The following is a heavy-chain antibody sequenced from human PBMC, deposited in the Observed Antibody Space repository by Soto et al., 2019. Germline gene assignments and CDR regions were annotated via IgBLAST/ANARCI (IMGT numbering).Heavy chain of an antibody. CDR1: GFTFSNAW. Sequence: GGSLRLSCAASGFTFSNAWMNWVRQAPGKGLEWVGRIKKRADGGTADHATPAKGRFTISRDDSKDTLYLQINSLKTEDTAVYYCTTVNPYNYESRGHYYWGQGTLVTVSS. D-gene: IGHD3-22*01. J-gene: IGHJ4*02. CDR3: TTVNPYNYESRGHYY. CDR2: IKKRADGGTA. V-gene: IGHV3-15*01.